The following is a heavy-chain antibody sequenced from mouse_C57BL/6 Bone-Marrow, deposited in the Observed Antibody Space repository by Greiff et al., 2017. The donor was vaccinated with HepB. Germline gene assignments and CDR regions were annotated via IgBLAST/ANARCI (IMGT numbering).Heavy chain of an antibody. J-gene: IGHJ1*03. CDR3: AGGLLWLRWYFDV. CDR2: INPNNGGT. Sequence: EVQLQQSGPELVKPGASVKISCKASGYTFTDYYMNWVKQSHGKSLEWIGDINPNNGGTSYNQKFKGKATLTVDKSSSTAYMELRSLTSEDSAVYYCAGGLLWLRWYFDVWGTGTTVTVSS. CDR1: GYTFTDYY. V-gene: IGHV1-26*01. D-gene: IGHD2-2*01.